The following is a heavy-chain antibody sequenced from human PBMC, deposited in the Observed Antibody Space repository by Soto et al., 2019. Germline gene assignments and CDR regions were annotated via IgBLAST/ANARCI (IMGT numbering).Heavy chain of an antibody. CDR3: VGGYFVDY. J-gene: IGHJ4*02. CDR2: ISGSGDST. CDR1: GFTFSSYA. V-gene: IGHV3-23*01. D-gene: IGHD6-19*01. Sequence: EVQLLESGGGLVQPGGSLRLSCATSGFTFSSYAMNWVRQAPGKGLEWVSSISGSGDSTYYADSVKGRFTISRDNSKNTLYLQMNSLRAEDTAVYYPVGGYFVDYWGQGTLVTVSS.